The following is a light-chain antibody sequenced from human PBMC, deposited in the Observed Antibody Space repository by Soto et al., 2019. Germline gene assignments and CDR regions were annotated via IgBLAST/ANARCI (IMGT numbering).Light chain of an antibody. CDR3: QQSFRTPPST. Sequence: DIQVTQSPSSLSASVGDRVTITCRTSQNIGSYLNWYQQKPGKAPKHLIYGASSLESGVPSRFSGSGSGTDFTLTSSSLQPEDFATYYCQQSFRTPPSTFGQGTEVEI. J-gene: IGKJ1*01. CDR2: GAS. CDR1: QNIGSY. V-gene: IGKV1-39*01.